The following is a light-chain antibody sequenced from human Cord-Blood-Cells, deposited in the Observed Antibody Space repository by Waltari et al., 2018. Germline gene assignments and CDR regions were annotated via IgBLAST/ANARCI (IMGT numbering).Light chain of an antibody. CDR1: SSDVGGYNY. CDR3: SSYTSSSTQV. Sequence: QSPLTQPASVSGSPGQSITISCTGTSSDVGGYNYVSCYQQHPGKAPKLMIYDVSNRPSGVSNRFSGSKSGNTASLTISGLQAEDEADYYCSSYTSSSTQVFGGGTKLTVL. CDR2: DVS. J-gene: IGLJ2*01. V-gene: IGLV2-14*01.